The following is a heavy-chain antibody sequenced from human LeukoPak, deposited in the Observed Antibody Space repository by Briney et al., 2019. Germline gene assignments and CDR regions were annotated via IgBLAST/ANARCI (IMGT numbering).Heavy chain of an antibody. CDR2: IYYSGST. D-gene: IGHD3-22*01. CDR3: ARQYYYDSSGYYLDWFDP. V-gene: IGHV4-39*01. CDR1: GGSISSYY. J-gene: IGHJ5*02. Sequence: SETLSLTCTVSGGSISSYYWGWIRQPPGKGLEWIGSIYYSGSTYYNPSLKSRVTISVDTSKNQFSLKLSSVTAADTAVYYCARQYYYDSSGYYLDWFDPWGQGTLVTVSS.